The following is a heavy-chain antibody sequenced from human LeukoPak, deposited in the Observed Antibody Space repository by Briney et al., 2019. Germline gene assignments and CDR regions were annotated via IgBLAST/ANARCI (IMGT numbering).Heavy chain of an antibody. CDR3: ARGYCSGGTCYLVENWLDP. D-gene: IGHD2-15*01. V-gene: IGHV1-2*06. Sequence: GASVKVSCKASCYTLTAYYIYWVRQAPGQGLEWMGRINPNSGCTDYAQNIQGRVTMTRDTSISTAYMELSRMRSDDTAVYYCARGYCSGGTCYLVENWLDPWGQGTLVTVSS. CDR2: INPNSGCT. J-gene: IGHJ5*02. CDR1: CYTLTAYY.